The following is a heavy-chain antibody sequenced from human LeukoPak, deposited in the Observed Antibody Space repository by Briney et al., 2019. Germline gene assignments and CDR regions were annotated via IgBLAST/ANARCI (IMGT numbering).Heavy chain of an antibody. J-gene: IGHJ3*02. CDR2: IKQDGSEK. Sequence: PGGSLRLSCAASGFTFSSYWMSWVRQAPGKGLEWVANIKQDGSEKYYVDSVKGRFTISRDNAKNSLYLQMNSLRAEDTAVYYCARAELRYFDWLLYAPDAFDIWGQGTMVTVSS. V-gene: IGHV3-7*01. D-gene: IGHD3-9*01. CDR1: GFTFSSYW. CDR3: ARAELRYFDWLLYAPDAFDI.